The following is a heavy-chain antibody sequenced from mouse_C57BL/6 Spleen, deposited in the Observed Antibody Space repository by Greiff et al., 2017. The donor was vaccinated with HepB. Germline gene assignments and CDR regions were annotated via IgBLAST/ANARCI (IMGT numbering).Heavy chain of an antibody. Sequence: QVQLQQSGAELVRPGASVTLSCKASGYTFTDYEMHWVKQTPVHGLEWIGAIDPETGGTAYNQKFKGKAILTADKSSSTAYMELRSLTSEDSAVYYCTRSAPHGNYFDYWGQGTTLTVSS. CDR3: TRSAPHGNYFDY. J-gene: IGHJ2*01. CDR1: GYTFTDYE. V-gene: IGHV1-15*01. CDR2: IDPETGGT.